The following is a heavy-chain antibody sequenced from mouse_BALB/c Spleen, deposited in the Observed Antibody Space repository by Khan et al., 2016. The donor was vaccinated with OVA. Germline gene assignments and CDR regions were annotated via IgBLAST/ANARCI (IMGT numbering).Heavy chain of an antibody. CDR2: IAPGSGST. V-gene: IGHV1S41*01. Sequence: DLVKPGASVKLSCRASGYTFTSYWINWIKQRPGQGLEWIGRIAPGSGSTSYNEMFKGKATLTVDTSSSTASIQLSSLSSEDSAVCFCARSNYYGSGLYAMDYWGQGTSVTVSS. CDR3: ARSNYYGSGLYAMDY. D-gene: IGHD1-1*01. CDR1: GYTFTSYW. J-gene: IGHJ4*01.